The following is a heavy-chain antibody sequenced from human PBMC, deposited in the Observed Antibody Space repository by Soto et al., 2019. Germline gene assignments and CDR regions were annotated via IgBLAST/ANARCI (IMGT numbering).Heavy chain of an antibody. CDR2: IYAGGTT. D-gene: IGHD2-2*01. J-gene: IGHJ4*02. CDR1: GFTVSRNY. CDR3: ARGLHSESMYLSLAAY. Sequence: VQLVESGGGLVQPGGSPRLSCAGSGFTVSRNYMTWLRQTPGQGREWVSVIYAGGTTYYADSVKGRFMTSRDISSNTLSLQMDNLRVEDTAVYYCARGLHSESMYLSLAAYWGQGIVVAVSS. V-gene: IGHV3-66*01.